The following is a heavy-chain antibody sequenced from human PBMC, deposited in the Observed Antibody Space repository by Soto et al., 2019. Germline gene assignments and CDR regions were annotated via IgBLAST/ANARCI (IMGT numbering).Heavy chain of an antibody. CDR2: INAGNGNT. CDR1: GYTFTSYA. D-gene: IGHD2-15*01. J-gene: IGHJ1*01. Sequence: GASVKVSCKASGYTFTSYAMHWVRQAPGQRLEWMGWINAGNGNTKYSQKFQGRVTITRDTSASTAYMELSSLRSEDTAVYYCARDSRTSYCSGGSCPFQHWGQGTLVTVSS. V-gene: IGHV1-3*01. CDR3: ARDSRTSYCSGGSCPFQH.